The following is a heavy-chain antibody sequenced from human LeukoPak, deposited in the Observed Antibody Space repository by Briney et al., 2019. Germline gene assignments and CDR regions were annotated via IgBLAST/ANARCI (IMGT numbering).Heavy chain of an antibody. CDR2: ISSSGSTT. D-gene: IGHD6-19*01. CDR3: ARVPRSGGSIDY. V-gene: IGHV3-11*01. CDR1: GFTFSDYY. Sequence: GGSLRLSCAASGFTFSDYYMTWIRQAPGKGLEWVSYISSSGSTTHYADSVKGRFTISRDNARNSLYVQMDNLRAEDTAVYYCARVPRSGGSIDYWGQGTLVTVSS. J-gene: IGHJ4*02.